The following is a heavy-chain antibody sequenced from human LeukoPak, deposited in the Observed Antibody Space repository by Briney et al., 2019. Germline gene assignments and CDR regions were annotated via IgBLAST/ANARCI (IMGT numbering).Heavy chain of an antibody. CDR2: IEYSGGSA. CDR3: AREGELGLND. Sequence: GGSLRLSCTVSGFTLSSYEMSWIRQAPGKGLEWVSSIEYSGGSAYYADSVKGRFTISRDDSKNTLYLQLSRLKFDDTAMYYCAREGELGLNDWGQGTLVTVSS. CDR1: GFTLSSYE. V-gene: IGHV3-23*01. J-gene: IGHJ4*02. D-gene: IGHD7-27*01.